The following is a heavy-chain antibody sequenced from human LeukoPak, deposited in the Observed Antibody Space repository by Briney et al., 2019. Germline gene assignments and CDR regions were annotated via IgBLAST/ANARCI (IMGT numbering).Heavy chain of an antibody. D-gene: IGHD3/OR15-3a*01. V-gene: IGHV4-39*07. CDR1: GGSISSSSYY. CDR2: IYYSGST. J-gene: IGHJ4*02. CDR3: ARLDYKEANYFDY. Sequence: PSETLSLTCTVSGGSISSSSYYWGWIRQPPGKGLEWIGSIYYSGSTYYNPSLKSRVTISVDTSKNQFSLKLSSVTAADTAVYYCARLDYKEANYFDYWGQGTLVTVSS.